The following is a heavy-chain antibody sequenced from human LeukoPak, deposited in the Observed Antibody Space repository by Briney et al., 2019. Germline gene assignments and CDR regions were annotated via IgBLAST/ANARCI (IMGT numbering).Heavy chain of an antibody. D-gene: IGHD1-1*01. CDR2: IYYSGST. CDR3: ARSSYGTTPFDP. Sequence: MPSETLSLTCTVSGGSISSSSYYWGWIRQPPGKGLEWIGSIYYSGSTYYNPSLKTRVTISVDTSKNQFSLKLSSVTAADTAVYYCARSSYGTTPFDPWGQGTLVTVSS. CDR1: GGSISSSSYY. J-gene: IGHJ5*02. V-gene: IGHV4-39*07.